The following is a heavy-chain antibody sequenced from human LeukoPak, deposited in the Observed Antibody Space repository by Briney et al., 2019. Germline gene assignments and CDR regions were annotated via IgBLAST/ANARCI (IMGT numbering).Heavy chain of an antibody. CDR1: GYTFTGYY. D-gene: IGHD1-1*01. J-gene: IGHJ4*02. CDR3: ARDPNWNDVSYFDY. Sequence: ASVKVSCKASGYTFTGYYMHWVRQAPGQGLEWMGWINPNSGGTNYAQKFRGWVTMTRDTSISTAYMELSRLRSDDTAVYYCARDPNWNDVSYFDYWGQGTLVTVSS. CDR2: INPNSGGT. V-gene: IGHV1-2*04.